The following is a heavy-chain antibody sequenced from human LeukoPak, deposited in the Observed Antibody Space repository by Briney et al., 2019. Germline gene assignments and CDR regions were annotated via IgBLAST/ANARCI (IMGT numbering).Heavy chain of an antibody. CDR2: ISGRGDST. CDR3: ARARRHDSSGYGDASDI. CDR1: GFTFSSYY. V-gene: IGHV3-23*01. J-gene: IGHJ3*02. D-gene: IGHD3-22*01. Sequence: GGSLRLSCAASGFTFSSYYMSWVRQAPGKGLEWVSAISGRGDSTYYADSVKGRFTISRDNSKNTLYLQMNSLRAEDTAVYYCARARRHDSSGYGDASDIWGQGTMVTVSS.